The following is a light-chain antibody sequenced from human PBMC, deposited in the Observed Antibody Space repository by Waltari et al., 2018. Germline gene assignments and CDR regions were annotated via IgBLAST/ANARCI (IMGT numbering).Light chain of an antibody. CDR3: QQHYSTPLT. V-gene: IGKV4-1*01. Sequence: DIVMTQSPDSLAVSLGERATINCKSSQSVLYSSNNKNYLAWYQAKPGQPPKLPLSWASTREYGGPDRFSRSGSGTDFTLTISSLQAEDVAVYYCQQHYSTPLTFGGGTKVEIK. CDR2: WAS. J-gene: IGKJ4*01. CDR1: QSVLYSSNNKNY.